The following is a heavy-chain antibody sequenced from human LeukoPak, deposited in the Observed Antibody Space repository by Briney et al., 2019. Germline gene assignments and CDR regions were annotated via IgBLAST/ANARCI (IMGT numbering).Heavy chain of an antibody. V-gene: IGHV1-69*05. J-gene: IGHJ6*03. D-gene: IGHD3-3*01. Sequence: SVKVSCKVSGGTFSSYAISWVRQAPGQGLEWMGRIIPIFGTANYAQKFQGRVTITTDESTSTAYMELSSLRSEDTAVYYCAREGGTIFGVVISYYYYYMDVWGKGTTVTVSS. CDR1: GGTFSSYA. CDR2: IIPIFGTA. CDR3: AREGGTIFGVVISYYYYYMDV.